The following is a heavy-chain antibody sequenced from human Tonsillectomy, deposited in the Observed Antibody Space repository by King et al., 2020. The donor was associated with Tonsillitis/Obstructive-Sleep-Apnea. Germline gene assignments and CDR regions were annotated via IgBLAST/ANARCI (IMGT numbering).Heavy chain of an antibody. CDR2: ISYDGSYK. V-gene: IGHV3-30*18. Sequence: VQLVESGGGVVQPGRSLRLSCTASGFTFSSSGMHWVRQAPGKGLEWVAAISYDGSYKYYGDSVKGRFTISRDNSKNTVYLQMNSLRGEDTALYYCAKDLVGAENFDYWGQGTLVTVSS. J-gene: IGHJ4*02. D-gene: IGHD1-26*01. CDR1: GFTFSSSG. CDR3: AKDLVGAENFDY.